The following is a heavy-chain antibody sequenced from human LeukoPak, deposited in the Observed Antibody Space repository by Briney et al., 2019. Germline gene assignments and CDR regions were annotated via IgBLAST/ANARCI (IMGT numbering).Heavy chain of an antibody. D-gene: IGHD6-6*01. CDR3: ARGLAARRYYYYYMDV. J-gene: IGHJ6*03. V-gene: IGHV4-4*07. CDR2: IYSTGST. Sequence: SETLSLTCTVSGGSISSYYWSWIRQPAGKGLEWIGRIYSTGSTNYNPSLKSRVTISVDTSKNQFSLKLSSVTAADTAVYYCARGLAARRYYYYYMDVWGKGTTVTVSS. CDR1: GGSISSYY.